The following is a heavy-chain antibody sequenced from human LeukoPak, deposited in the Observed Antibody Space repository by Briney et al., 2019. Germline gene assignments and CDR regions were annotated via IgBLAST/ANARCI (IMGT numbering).Heavy chain of an antibody. Sequence: GGSLRLSCTASGFTFRTYAMNWVRQAPGKGLEWLSGISGSGNGTYYADSVKGRFTISRDNSKNTLYLQMNSLRAEDTAVYYCAKVRGYSGYETIDYWGQGTLVTVSS. CDR2: ISGSGNGT. J-gene: IGHJ4*02. V-gene: IGHV3-23*01. CDR1: GFTFRTYA. CDR3: AKVRGYSGYETIDY. D-gene: IGHD5-12*01.